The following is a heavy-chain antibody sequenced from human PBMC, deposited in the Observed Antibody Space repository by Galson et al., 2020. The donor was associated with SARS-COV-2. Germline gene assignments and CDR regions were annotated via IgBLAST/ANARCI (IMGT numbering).Heavy chain of an antibody. CDR1: GFTFSSYG. J-gene: IGHJ4*02. CDR3: ARDYLSYCGGDCLFDY. V-gene: IGHV3-33*01. CDR2: IWYDGSNK. D-gene: IGHD2-21*02. Sequence: PGGSLRLSCAASGFTFSSYGMHWVRQAPGKGLEWVAVIWYDGSNKYYADSVKGRFTISRDNSKNTLYLQMNSLRAEDTAVYYCARDYLSYCGGDCLFDYWGQGTLVTVSS.